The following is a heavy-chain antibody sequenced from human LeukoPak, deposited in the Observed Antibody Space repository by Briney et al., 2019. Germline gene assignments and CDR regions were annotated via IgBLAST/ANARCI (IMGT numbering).Heavy chain of an antibody. V-gene: IGHV3-53*01. J-gene: IGHJ3*02. CDR3: ARDSGHDAFDI. Sequence: PGGSLRLSCAASGFTVSTNYVSWVRQAPGKGLEWVSVIYRNGSTYYADSVKGRFTISRDNSKNTLYLQMNRLRAEDTAVYYCARDSGHDAFDIWGQGTMVTVSS. CDR1: GFTVSTNY. CDR2: IYRNGST.